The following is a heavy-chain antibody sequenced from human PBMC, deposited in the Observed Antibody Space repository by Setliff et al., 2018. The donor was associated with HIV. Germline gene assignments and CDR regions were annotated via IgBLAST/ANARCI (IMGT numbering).Heavy chain of an antibody. CDR3: ARGRIAAAGTLFDY. V-gene: IGHV1-2*06. Sequence: GASVKVSCKASGYTFTGYYIHWVRRAPGQGLEWMGRINPSSGGTNYAQKFQGRVTMTRDTSISTAYMELSRLRSDDTAVYYCARGRIAAAGTLFDYWGQGTLVTVSS. D-gene: IGHD6-13*01. CDR1: GYTFTGYY. J-gene: IGHJ4*02. CDR2: INPSSGGT.